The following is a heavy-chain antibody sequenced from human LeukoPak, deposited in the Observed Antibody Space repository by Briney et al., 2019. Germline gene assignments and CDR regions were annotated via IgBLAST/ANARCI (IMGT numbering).Heavy chain of an antibody. J-gene: IGHJ5*02. V-gene: IGHV1-2*06. D-gene: IGHD6-13*01. CDR3: ARDPTPSSPRLAFFDNWFDP. Sequence: ASVKVSCKASGYTFTGYYMHWVRQAPGQGLEWMGRINPNSGGTNYAQKFQGRVTMTRDTSISTAYMELSRLRSDDTAVYYCARDPTPSSPRLAFFDNWFDPWGQGTPGHRLL. CDR2: INPNSGGT. CDR1: GYTFTGYY.